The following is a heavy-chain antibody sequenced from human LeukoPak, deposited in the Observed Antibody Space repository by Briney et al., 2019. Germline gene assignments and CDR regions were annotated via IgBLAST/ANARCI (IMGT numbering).Heavy chain of an antibody. CDR1: GYTFTGYY. CDR2: INPNSGGT. V-gene: IGHV1-2*02. D-gene: IGHD5-18*01. CDR3: ARGDTAMAMEHDY. J-gene: IGHJ4*02. Sequence: ASVKVSCKASGYTFTGYYMHWVRQAPGQGLEWMGWINPNSGGTNYAQKFQGRVTMTRDTSISTAYMELSRLRSDDTAVYYCARGDTAMAMEHDYWGQGTLVTVSS.